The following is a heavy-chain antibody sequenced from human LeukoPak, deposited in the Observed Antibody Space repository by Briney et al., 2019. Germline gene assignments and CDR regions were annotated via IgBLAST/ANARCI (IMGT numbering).Heavy chain of an antibody. D-gene: IGHD1-26*01. CDR3: ARDRYSGSYFRPEY. V-gene: IGHV1-2*02. CDR1: GYTFTGYY. CDR2: INPNSGGT. J-gene: IGHJ4*02. Sequence: ASVKVSCKASGYTFTGYYMHWVRQAPGQGLEWMGWINPNSGGTNYAQKFQGRVTMTRDTSISTAYMELSRLRSDDTAMYYCARDRYSGSYFRPEYWGQGTLVTVSS.